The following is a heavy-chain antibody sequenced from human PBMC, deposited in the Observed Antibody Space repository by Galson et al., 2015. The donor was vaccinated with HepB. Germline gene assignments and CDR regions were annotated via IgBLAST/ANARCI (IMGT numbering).Heavy chain of an antibody. D-gene: IGHD2-21*01. CDR2: ISWNSGSI. CDR1: GFTFDDYA. Sequence: SLRLSCAASGFTFDDYAMHWVRQAPGKGLEWVSGISWNSGSIGYADSVKGRFTISRDNAKNSLYLQMNSLRAEDTALYYCAKVVAVVVLLDAFDIWGQGTMVTVSS. V-gene: IGHV3-9*01. J-gene: IGHJ3*02. CDR3: AKVVAVVVLLDAFDI.